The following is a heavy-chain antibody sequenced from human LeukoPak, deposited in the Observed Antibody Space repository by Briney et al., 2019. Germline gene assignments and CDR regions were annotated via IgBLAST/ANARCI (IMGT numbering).Heavy chain of an antibody. Sequence: PGGSLRLSCAASGFTFSSYSMNWVRQAPGKGLEWVSSISSSSYIYYADSVKGRFTISRDNGKNSLYLQMNSLRAEDTAVYYCARDRLDLYYFDYWGQGTLVTVSS. V-gene: IGHV3-21*01. CDR1: GFTFSSYS. CDR2: ISSSSYI. D-gene: IGHD1-1*01. CDR3: ARDRLDLYYFDY. J-gene: IGHJ4*02.